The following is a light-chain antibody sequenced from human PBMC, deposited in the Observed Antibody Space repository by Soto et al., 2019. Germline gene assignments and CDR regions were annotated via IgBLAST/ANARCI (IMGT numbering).Light chain of an antibody. Sequence: QAVVTQEPSLTVSPGGTVTLTCGSNTGAVTSGHYTYWLQQKPGQAPRPLIYDTSNTHSWTPARFSGSLLGGKAALTLSGAQPEDEAEYYCLLSYPGSCVFGTGTKVTVL. V-gene: IGLV7-46*01. CDR1: TGAVTSGHY. J-gene: IGLJ1*01. CDR2: DTS. CDR3: LLSYPGSCV.